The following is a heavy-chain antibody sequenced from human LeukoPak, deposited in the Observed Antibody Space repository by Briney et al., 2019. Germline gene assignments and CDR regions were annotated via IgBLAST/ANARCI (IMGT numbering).Heavy chain of an antibody. J-gene: IGHJ4*02. Sequence: PGKSLRLSCSASGFTFSSYGMHWVRQAPGKGLEWVAVISNDGSNKYYADSVKGRFTISRDNSKNTVYLQMNSLRGEDTAVYYCARDNGWSADFWGQGTLVTVSS. CDR1: GFTFSSYG. CDR3: ARDNGWSADF. CDR2: ISNDGSNK. D-gene: IGHD2-15*01. V-gene: IGHV3-30*03.